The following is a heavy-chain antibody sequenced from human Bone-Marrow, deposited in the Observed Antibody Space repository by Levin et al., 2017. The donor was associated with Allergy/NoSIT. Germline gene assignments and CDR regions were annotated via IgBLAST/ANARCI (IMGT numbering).Heavy chain of an antibody. CDR3: ARGTDIVDTMAELFDY. CDR1: GFTFSSYA. D-gene: IGHD5-12*01. V-gene: IGHV3-30*04. Sequence: PGGSLRLSCAASGFTFSSYAMHWVRQAPGKGLEWVAVISYDGSNKYYADSVKGRFTISRDNSKNTLYLQMNSLRAEDTAVYYCARGTDIVDTMAELFDYWGQGTMVTVSS. CDR2: ISYDGSNK. J-gene: IGHJ4*02.